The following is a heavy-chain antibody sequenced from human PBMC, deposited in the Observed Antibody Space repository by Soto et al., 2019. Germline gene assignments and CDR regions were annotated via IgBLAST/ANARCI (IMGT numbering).Heavy chain of an antibody. J-gene: IGHJ4*02. D-gene: IGHD3-3*01. CDR1: GLTFSSYS. CDR3: AREFWSGPFDY. CDR2: ISSTTNYK. V-gene: IGHV3-21*01. Sequence: GGSLRLSCAASGLTFSSYSMNWVRQAPGKGLEWVSSISSTTNYKYYADSVKGRFTISRDNSQNTLYLQMNSLRAEDTAVYYCAREFWSGPFDYWGQGTLVTVSS.